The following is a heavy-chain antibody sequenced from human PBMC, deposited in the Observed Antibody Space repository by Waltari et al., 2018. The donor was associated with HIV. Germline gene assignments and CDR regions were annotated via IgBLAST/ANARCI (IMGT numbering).Heavy chain of an antibody. V-gene: IGHV3-21*02. D-gene: IGHD5-12*01. J-gene: IGHJ3*01. Sequence: EMQLVESGGGLVKPGGSLRLSCGASGFTFSRYTINWVRQAPGKGLEWVSSISRSSSVIYNADAVKGRFTISRDNVKSSLYLQMNSLRTEDTAVYYCARGEYSGYVGHAFDVWGQGTMVTVSS. CDR1: GFTFSRYT. CDR3: ARGEYSGYVGHAFDV. CDR2: ISRSSSVI.